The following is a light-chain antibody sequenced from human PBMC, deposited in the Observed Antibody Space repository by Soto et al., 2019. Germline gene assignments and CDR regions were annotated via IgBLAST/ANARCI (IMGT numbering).Light chain of an antibody. CDR2: GTS. Sequence: EIVLTQSPGTLSLSPGERVTLSCMASQSLSIGYLAWYQQKFGQAPRLLIYGTSNRATGIPDRFSGSGSGTDFTLTISRLEPEDFAVYYCQQYGSSGTFGQGTKVDIK. CDR3: QQYGSSGT. V-gene: IGKV3-20*01. CDR1: QSLSIGY. J-gene: IGKJ1*01.